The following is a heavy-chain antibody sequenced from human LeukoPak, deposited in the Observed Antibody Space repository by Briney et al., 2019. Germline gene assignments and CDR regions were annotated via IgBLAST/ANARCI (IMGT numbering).Heavy chain of an antibody. D-gene: IGHD6-19*01. Sequence: PGGSLRLSCAASGFTFNSYAMSWVRQAPGKGLEWVSAISGGGGSTYHADSVKGRFTISRDNSKNTLYLQMNSLRAEDTALYYCAKAGSGWSFDYWGQGTLVTVSS. CDR1: GFTFNSYA. CDR3: AKAGSGWSFDY. J-gene: IGHJ4*02. CDR2: ISGGGGST. V-gene: IGHV3-23*01.